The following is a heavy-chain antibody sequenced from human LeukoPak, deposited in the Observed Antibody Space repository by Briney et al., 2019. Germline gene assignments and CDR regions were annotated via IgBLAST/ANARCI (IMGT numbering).Heavy chain of an antibody. V-gene: IGHV1-18*01. CDR1: GYTFTSYG. D-gene: IGHD3-9*01. CDR2: ISAYNGNT. Sequence: ASVKVSCKASGYTFTSYGISWVRQAPGQGLEWMGWISAYNGNTNYAQKLQGRVTMTTDTSTSTASMELRSLRSDDTAVYYCARRGPDYDILTGYYRRFDYWGQGTLVTVSS. CDR3: ARRGPDYDILTGYYRRFDY. J-gene: IGHJ4*02.